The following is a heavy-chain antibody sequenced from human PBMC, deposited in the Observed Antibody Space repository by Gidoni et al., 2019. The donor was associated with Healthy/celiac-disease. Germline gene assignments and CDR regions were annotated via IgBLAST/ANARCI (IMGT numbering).Heavy chain of an antibody. CDR1: GGSISSGGYS. V-gene: IGHV4-30-2*01. J-gene: IGHJ5*02. Sequence: QLQLQESVSGLVKPSQTLSLTCAVSGGSISSGGYSWSWIRQPPGKGLEWIGYIYHSGSTYYNPSLKSRVTISVDRSKNQFSLKLSSVTAADTAVYYCARDGGQGWFDPWGQGTLVTVSS. CDR3: ARDGGQGWFDP. D-gene: IGHD3-16*01. CDR2: IYHSGST.